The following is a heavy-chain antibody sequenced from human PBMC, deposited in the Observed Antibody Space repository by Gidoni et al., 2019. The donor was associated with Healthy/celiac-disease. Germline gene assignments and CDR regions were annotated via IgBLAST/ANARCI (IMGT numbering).Heavy chain of an antibody. Sequence: KVLEWVSAISGSGGSTYYADSVKGRFTISRDNSKNTLYLQMNSLRAEDTAVYYGAKVYDILTGHFDYWGQGTLVTVSS. CDR2: ISGSGGST. J-gene: IGHJ4*02. CDR3: AKVYDILTGHFDY. V-gene: IGHV3-23*01. D-gene: IGHD3-9*01.